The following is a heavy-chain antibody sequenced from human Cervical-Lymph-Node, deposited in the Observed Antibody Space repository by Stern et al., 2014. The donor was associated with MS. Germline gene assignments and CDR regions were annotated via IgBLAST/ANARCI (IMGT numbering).Heavy chain of an antibody. V-gene: IGHV5-10-1*01. CDR1: GYSFTSYW. J-gene: IGHJ6*02. Sequence: EVQLVESGAEVKKPGESLRISCKGSGYSFTSYWISWVRQMPGKGLEWMGRIDPSDSYTNYSPSFQGHVTISADKSISTAYLQWSSLKASDTAMYYCARRSGGNYYYYGMDVWGQGTTVTVSS. CDR3: ARRSGGNYYYYGMDV. CDR2: IDPSDSYT. D-gene: IGHD2-15*01.